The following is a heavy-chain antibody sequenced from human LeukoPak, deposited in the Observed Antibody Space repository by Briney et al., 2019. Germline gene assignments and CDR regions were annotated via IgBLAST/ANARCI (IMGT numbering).Heavy chain of an antibody. V-gene: IGHV3-21*01. Sequence: GGSLRLSCVASGFTFSSYSMNWVRQAPGKGLEWVSSISSSSSYIYYADSVKGRFTISRDNAKNSLYLQMNSLRAEDTAVYYCARDTSWPYYFDYWGQGTLVTVSS. J-gene: IGHJ4*02. CDR2: ISSSSSYI. CDR3: ARDTSWPYYFDY. CDR1: GFTFSSYS.